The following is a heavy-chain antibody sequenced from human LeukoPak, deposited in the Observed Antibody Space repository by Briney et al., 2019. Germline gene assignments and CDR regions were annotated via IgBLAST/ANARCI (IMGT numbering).Heavy chain of an antibody. J-gene: IGHJ4*02. Sequence: GASVKVSCKASGYTFTSYSMHWVRQAPGQGLEWMGWINPNSGGTNYAQKFQGRVTMTRDTSISTAYMELSRLRSDDTAVYYCARGALRFRSITMIVVVSPLGYWGQGTLVTVSS. CDR1: GYTFTSYS. V-gene: IGHV1-2*02. D-gene: IGHD3-22*01. CDR2: INPNSGGT. CDR3: ARGALRFRSITMIVVVSPLGY.